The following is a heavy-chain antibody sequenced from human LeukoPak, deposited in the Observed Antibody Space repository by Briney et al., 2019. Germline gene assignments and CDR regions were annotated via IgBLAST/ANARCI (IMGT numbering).Heavy chain of an antibody. Sequence: PGGSLRLSCAASGFPFSGNAMSWVRQAPGRGLEWVSGVGGDEKAHYADFVRGRFTISRDSSKKTVYLQMNSLTVEDTAVYYCAKDLSWWVTADYWGQGVLVTVSS. V-gene: IGHV3-23*01. CDR2: VGGDEKA. CDR1: GFPFSGNA. CDR3: AKDLSWWVTADY. D-gene: IGHD2-21*02. J-gene: IGHJ4*02.